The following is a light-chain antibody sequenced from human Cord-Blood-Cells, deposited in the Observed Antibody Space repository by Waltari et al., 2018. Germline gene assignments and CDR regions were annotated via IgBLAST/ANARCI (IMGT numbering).Light chain of an antibody. J-gene: IGKJ1*01. CDR3: QQYDNLPWT. V-gene: IGKV1-33*01. Sequence: DIQILKSRSSLSASVGDRVTITCHASQDISNYLNWYQQKPGKAPELLIYDASNLETGVPSRFSGSGSGTDFTFTISSLQPEDIATYYCQQYDNLPWTFGQGTKVKIK. CDR2: DAS. CDR1: QDISNY.